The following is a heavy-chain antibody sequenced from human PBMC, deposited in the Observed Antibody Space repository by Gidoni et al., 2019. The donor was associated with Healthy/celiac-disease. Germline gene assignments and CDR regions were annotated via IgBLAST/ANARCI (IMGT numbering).Heavy chain of an antibody. J-gene: IGHJ4*02. Sequence: EVQLLESGGGLVQPGGSLRLSCAASGFTFSSYAMSWVRQAPGKGLEWVSAISGSGGSTYYADSVKGRFTISRDNSKNTLYLQMNSLRAEDTAVYYCAKVGYYYDSSGYYSFDYWGQGTLATVSS. V-gene: IGHV3-23*01. CDR1: GFTFSSYA. D-gene: IGHD3-22*01. CDR3: AKVGYYYDSSGYYSFDY. CDR2: ISGSGGST.